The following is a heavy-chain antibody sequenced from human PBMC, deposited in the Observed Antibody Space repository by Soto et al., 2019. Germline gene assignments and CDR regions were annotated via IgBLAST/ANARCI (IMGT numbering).Heavy chain of an antibody. CDR2: FDPEDGET. V-gene: IGHV1-24*01. J-gene: IGHJ6*02. Sequence: APVKVSCKVSGYTLTEFSIHWLRHAPGKGLEWMGGFDPEDGETIYAQKFQGRVTMTEDTSTDTASMELSSLRSEDTAVYYCATSPVIAARINSYYYYGMDVWGQGTTVTVSS. CDR1: GYTLTEFS. CDR3: ATSPVIAARINSYYYYGMDV. D-gene: IGHD6-6*01.